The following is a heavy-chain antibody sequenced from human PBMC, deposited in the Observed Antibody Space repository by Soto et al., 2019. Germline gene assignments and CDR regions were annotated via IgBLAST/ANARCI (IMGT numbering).Heavy chain of an antibody. J-gene: IGHJ3*02. CDR1: GYTFTSYG. CDR2: ISAYNGNT. D-gene: IGHD2-15*01. CDR3: ARAVPAAYCGGGSCSITGDAYDI. Sequence: KTLEASVKVSCKASGYTFTSYGISWVRQAPGQGLEWMGWISAYNGNTNYAQKLQGRVTMTTDTSTSTAYMELRSLRSDDTAVYYCARAVPAAYCGGGSCSITGDAYDIWGQGTMVT. V-gene: IGHV1-18*01.